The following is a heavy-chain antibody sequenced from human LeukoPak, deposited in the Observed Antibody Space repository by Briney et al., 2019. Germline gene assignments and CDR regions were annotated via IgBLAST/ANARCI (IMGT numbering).Heavy chain of an antibody. V-gene: IGHV1-46*01. CDR3: AVQGLLGAKNPDRRYCSSTSCYRGPYYYYYYMDV. Sequence: SVKVSCKASGYTFTSYYMNWVQQAPGQGLEWIGIINPSGGSTSYAQKFQGRVTMTRDTSTSTVYMELSSLRSEDTAVYYCAVQGLLGAKNPDRRYCSSTSCYRGPYYYYYYMDVWGKGTTVTVSS. D-gene: IGHD2-2*02. CDR1: GYTFTSYY. CDR2: INPSGGST. J-gene: IGHJ6*03.